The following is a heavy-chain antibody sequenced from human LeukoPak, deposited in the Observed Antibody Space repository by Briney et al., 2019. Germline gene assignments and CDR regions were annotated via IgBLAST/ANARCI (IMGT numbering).Heavy chain of an antibody. CDR2: IIPLFDSP. J-gene: IGHJ5*02. CDR1: GCTFNIYA. D-gene: IGHD6-6*01. Sequence: SVKVSCKASGCTFNIYAIYWVRQAPGQGLEWMGGIIPLFDSPNYAQKFQGRVTISADESTKTAYMELSSLRSEDTAVYYCARGIEEYSKSSGWFDPWGQGTLVTVSS. V-gene: IGHV1-69*01. CDR3: ARGIEEYSKSSGWFDP.